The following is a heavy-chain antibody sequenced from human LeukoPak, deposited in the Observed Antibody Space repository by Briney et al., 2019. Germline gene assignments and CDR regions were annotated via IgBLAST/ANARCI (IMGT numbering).Heavy chain of an antibody. CDR1: GFTFSSYS. CDR2: ISSSSSTI. J-gene: IGHJ6*02. CDR3: ARDRAIYDFWSGYYRLYYGMDV. Sequence: SGGSLRLSCAASGFTFSSYSMNWVRQAPGKGLEWVSYISSSSSTIYYADSVKGRFTISRDNAKNSLYLQMNSLRAEDTAVYYCARDRAIYDFWSGYYRLYYGMDVWGQGTMVTVSS. D-gene: IGHD3-3*01. V-gene: IGHV3-48*01.